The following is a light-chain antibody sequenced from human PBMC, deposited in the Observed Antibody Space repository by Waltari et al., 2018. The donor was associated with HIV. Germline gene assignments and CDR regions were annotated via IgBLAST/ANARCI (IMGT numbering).Light chain of an antibody. CDR3: SSFAGSNKL. CDR1: TSHIHDYNF. Sequence: QSALTQPPSASGSPGQSVNMSSTWATSHIHDYNFISWYQQYSGKAPKLIIFEVTKRPSGVPDRFSGSRSGNTASLIVSGLQAEDEAVYFCSSFAGSNKLFGGGTKLTVL. CDR2: EVT. V-gene: IGLV2-8*01. J-gene: IGLJ2*01.